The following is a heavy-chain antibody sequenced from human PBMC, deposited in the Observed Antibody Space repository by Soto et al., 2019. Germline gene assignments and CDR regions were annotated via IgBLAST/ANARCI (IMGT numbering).Heavy chain of an antibody. J-gene: IGHJ4*02. CDR2: IYYSGST. D-gene: IGHD3-16*01. CDR3: ARGDYNYDLY. Sequence: TVSFTCTFAGGSISSFDYYWSWSRQPPGKGLEWIGHIYYSGSTYYNPSLKSRVTISVDTSKNQFSLKLSSVTAADTAVYYCARGDYNYDLYWGQGTLVTVSS. CDR1: GGSISSFDYY. V-gene: IGHV4-30-4*01.